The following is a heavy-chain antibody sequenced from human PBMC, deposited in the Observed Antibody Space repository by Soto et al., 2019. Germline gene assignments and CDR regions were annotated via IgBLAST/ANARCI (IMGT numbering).Heavy chain of an antibody. V-gene: IGHV4-39*01. J-gene: IGHJ6*02. CDR3: APLSVPLSGPYGIHV. CDR1: GYSVTSSDYY. D-gene: IGHD2-15*01. CDR2: MFYSGLT. Sequence: SETLSLTCSVSGYSVTSSDYYWAWIRQPPGKGLEWIGSMFYSGLTYYNPSPKSRVTLSVDTSKNQFSVRLNSVTAADTAVYYCAPLSVPLSGPYGIHVWGQGTTVTVSS.